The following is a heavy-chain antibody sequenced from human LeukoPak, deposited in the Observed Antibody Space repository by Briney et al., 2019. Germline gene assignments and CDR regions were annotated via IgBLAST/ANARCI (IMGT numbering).Heavy chain of an antibody. V-gene: IGHV4-59*12. J-gene: IGHJ6*03. D-gene: IGHD2-15*01. CDR3: ARVGTYCSGGSCYSDSYYYYMDV. CDR2: IYYSGST. CDR1: GGSISSYY. Sequence: SETLSLTCTVSGGSISSYYWSWIRQPPGKGLEWIGYIYYSGSTNYNPSLKSRVTISVDTSKNQFSLKLSSVTAADTAVYYCARVGTYCSGGSCYSDSYYYYMDVWGKGTTVTVSS.